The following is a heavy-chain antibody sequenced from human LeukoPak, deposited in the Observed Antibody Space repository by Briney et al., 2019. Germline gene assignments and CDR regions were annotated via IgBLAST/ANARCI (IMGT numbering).Heavy chain of an antibody. Sequence: PGGSLRLSCAGSGFIFTNYWMSWVRQAPGKGLEWVANIKQDGSEKNSVDSVKGRFTISRDNAKNSLYLQMNSLRAEDTAVYYCAKVRGIAAVRPYYFDYWGQGTLVTVSS. D-gene: IGHD6-13*01. CDR2: IKQDGSEK. V-gene: IGHV3-7*03. J-gene: IGHJ4*02. CDR3: AKVRGIAAVRPYYFDY. CDR1: GFIFTNYW.